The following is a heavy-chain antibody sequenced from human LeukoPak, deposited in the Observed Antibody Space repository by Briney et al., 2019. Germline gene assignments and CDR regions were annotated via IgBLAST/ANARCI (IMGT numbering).Heavy chain of an antibody. CDR2: IKQDGSEK. V-gene: IGHV3-7*01. CDR1: GFTFSSYW. Sequence: GGSLRLSCAASGFTFSSYWMTWVRKAPGKGLEWVANIKQDGSEKYYVDSVKGRFTISRDNANNSLYLQMSSLRAEDTAVYYCARALTLDPWGQGTLVTVSS. J-gene: IGHJ5*02. CDR3: ARALTLDP.